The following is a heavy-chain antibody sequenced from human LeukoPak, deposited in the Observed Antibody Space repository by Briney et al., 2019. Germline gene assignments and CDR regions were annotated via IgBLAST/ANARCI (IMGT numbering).Heavy chain of an antibody. Sequence: GGSLRLSCAASGFTATSNYLSWVRHAPGKGLEWVSVIFIGGTTYYADSVKGIFTISRDTSKSTLYLQMNSLRAEDTAVYYCAYSCSGDSCSFFDYWGQGTLVIVSS. J-gene: IGHJ4*02. CDR3: AYSCSGDSCSFFDY. CDR1: GFTATSNY. CDR2: IFIGGTT. V-gene: IGHV3-66*01. D-gene: IGHD2-15*01.